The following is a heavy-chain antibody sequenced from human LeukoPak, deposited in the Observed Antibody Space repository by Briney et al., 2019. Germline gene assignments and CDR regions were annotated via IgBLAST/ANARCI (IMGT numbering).Heavy chain of an antibody. V-gene: IGHV3-30*04. CDR3: ARDSKSSSPWAEYYYYYYYMDV. J-gene: IGHJ6*03. CDR1: GFTFSSYA. CDR2: ISYDGSNK. D-gene: IGHD6-6*01. Sequence: GRSLRLSCAASGFTFSSYAMHWVRQAPGKGLEWVAVISYDGSNKYYADSVKGRFTISRDNSKSTLYLQMNRLRAEDTAVYYCARDSKSSSPWAEYYYYYYYMDVWGKGTTVTVSS.